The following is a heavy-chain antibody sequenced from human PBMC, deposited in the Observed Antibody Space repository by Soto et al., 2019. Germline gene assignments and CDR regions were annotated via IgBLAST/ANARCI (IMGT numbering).Heavy chain of an antibody. CDR1: GGSFSGFY. CDR3: ARAGTNGIDP. V-gene: IGHV4-34*01. CDR2: INHSGST. J-gene: IGHJ5*02. Sequence: SQTLSLTCAVYGGSFSGFYWSWIRQPPGKGLEWIGEINHSGSTNYNPSLKSRVTISVDTSKNQFSLKLSSVTAADTAVYYCARAGTNGIDPWGQGTLVTVSS. D-gene: IGHD1-1*01.